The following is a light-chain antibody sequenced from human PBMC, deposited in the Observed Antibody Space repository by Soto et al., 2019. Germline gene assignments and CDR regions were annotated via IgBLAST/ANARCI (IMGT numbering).Light chain of an antibody. CDR1: QSVSSN. Sequence: EIVMTQSPATLSVSPGERATLSCRASQSVSSNLAWYQQKPGQAPRLLIYGASTRATGIPARFSGSGSGTEFTLTISSLQSEDSAVYYCQQDNDWPPIAFGQGTRLETK. V-gene: IGKV3-15*01. CDR2: GAS. CDR3: QQDNDWPPIA. J-gene: IGKJ5*01.